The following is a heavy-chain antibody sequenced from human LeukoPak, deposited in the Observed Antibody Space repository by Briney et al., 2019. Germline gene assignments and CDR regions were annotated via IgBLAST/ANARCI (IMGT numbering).Heavy chain of an antibody. CDR2: IYYSGST. J-gene: IGHJ6*02. CDR1: GGSISSSSYY. V-gene: IGHV4-39*01. Sequence: SETLSLTCTVSGGSISSSSYYWGWIRQPPGKGLEWIGSIYYSGSTYYNPSLKSRVTISVDTSKNQFSLKLSSVTAADTAVYYCARRFAEGSVLLWFGELYGGMDVWGQGTTVTVSS. D-gene: IGHD3-10*01. CDR3: ARRFAEGSVLLWFGELYGGMDV.